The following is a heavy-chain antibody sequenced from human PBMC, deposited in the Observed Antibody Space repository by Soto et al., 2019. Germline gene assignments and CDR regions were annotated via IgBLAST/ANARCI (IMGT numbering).Heavy chain of an antibody. D-gene: IGHD1-26*01. CDR3: ARPWAVGATDAFDI. CDR1: GYSFAGYW. Sequence: GESLKISCKGSGYSFAGYWITWVRQKPGKGLEWMGRIDPSDSQTYYSPSFRGHVTISVTKSITTVFLQWSSLRASDTAMYYCARPWAVGATDAFDIWGLGTMVTVSS. V-gene: IGHV5-10-1*01. CDR2: IDPSDSQT. J-gene: IGHJ3*02.